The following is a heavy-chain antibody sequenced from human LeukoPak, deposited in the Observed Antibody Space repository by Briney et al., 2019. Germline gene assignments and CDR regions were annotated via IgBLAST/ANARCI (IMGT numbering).Heavy chain of an antibody. J-gene: IGHJ4*02. Sequence: ASVKVSCKASGYTFTGYYMHWVRQAPGQGLEWMGWINPNSGGTNYAQKFQGRVTMTRDTSISTAYMELSRLRSDDTAVYYCARVEQSGSYGVGYFDYWGQGTLVTVSS. CDR3: ARVEQSGSYGVGYFDY. CDR2: INPNSGGT. CDR1: GYTFTGYY. D-gene: IGHD1-26*01. V-gene: IGHV1-2*02.